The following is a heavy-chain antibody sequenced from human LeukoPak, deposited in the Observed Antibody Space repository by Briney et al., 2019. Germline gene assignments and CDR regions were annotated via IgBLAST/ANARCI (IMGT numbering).Heavy chain of an antibody. CDR1: GFTFSSYE. CDR2: ISSSGSTI. Sequence: GGSLRLSCAASGFTFSSYEMNWVRQAPGKGLEWVSYISSSGSTIYYADSVKGRFTISRDNAKNSLYLQMNSLRAEDTAVYYCAKDFVVVPGNVNYFDYWGQGTLVTVSS. V-gene: IGHV3-48*03. D-gene: IGHD2-21*02. J-gene: IGHJ4*02. CDR3: AKDFVVVPGNVNYFDY.